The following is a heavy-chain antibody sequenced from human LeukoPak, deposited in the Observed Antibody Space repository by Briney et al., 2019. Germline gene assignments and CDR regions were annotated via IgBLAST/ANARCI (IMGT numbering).Heavy chain of an antibody. Sequence: PSETLSLTCTVSGGSISGYYWSWIRQSPEKGLESIGFIYSTGSTNYNPSLKSRVTISIDTSQNQFSLKLSSVTAADTAVYYCGRNGAYNLDFWGQGTLVTVSS. J-gene: IGHJ4*02. D-gene: IGHD1-14*01. V-gene: IGHV4-59*12. CDR3: GRNGAYNLDF. CDR2: IYSTGST. CDR1: GGSISGYY.